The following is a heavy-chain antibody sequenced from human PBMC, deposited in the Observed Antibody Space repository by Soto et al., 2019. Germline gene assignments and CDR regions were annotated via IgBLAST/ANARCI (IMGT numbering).Heavy chain of an antibody. CDR1: GFSFELYW. CDR2: INPDGIGE. D-gene: IGHD3-10*01. CDR3: ARENWFFDY. J-gene: IGHJ4*02. Sequence: EVHLGESGGGLVQPGGSLSRSCAASGFSFELYWMGWFRQAPGKGLEWGANINPDGIGEYYLDSVKGRFTISRDNAMNSVYLQMNSLVGDDTAVYSCARENWFFDYWGQGTPVTVSS. V-gene: IGHV3-7*01.